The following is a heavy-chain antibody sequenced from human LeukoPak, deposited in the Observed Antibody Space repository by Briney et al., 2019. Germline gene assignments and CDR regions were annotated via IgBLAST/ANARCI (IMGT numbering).Heavy chain of an antibody. CDR2: ISAYNGNT. J-gene: IGHJ5*02. D-gene: IGHD3-3*01. Sequence: GASVKVSCKASGYTFTSYGISWVRQAPGQGLEWMGWISAYNGNTNYAQKLQGRVTMTTDTSTSTAYMELRSLRSDDTAVYCCARLYYDFWSGYSPYNWFDPWGQGTLVTVSS. V-gene: IGHV1-18*01. CDR1: GYTFTSYG. CDR3: ARLYYDFWSGYSPYNWFDP.